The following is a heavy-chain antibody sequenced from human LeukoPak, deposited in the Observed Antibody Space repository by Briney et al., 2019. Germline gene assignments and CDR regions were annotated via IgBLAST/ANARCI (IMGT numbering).Heavy chain of an antibody. CDR2: IYYSGST. D-gene: IGHD5-24*01. CDR3: ARDGYSPWYFDY. CDR1: AGSISSYY. J-gene: IGHJ4*02. V-gene: IGHV4-59*01. Sequence: PSETLSLTCTVSAGSISSYYWSWIRQPPGKGLEWIGYIYYSGSTNYNPSLKSRVTISVDTSKNQFSLKLSSVTAADTAVYYCARDGYSPWYFDYWGQGTLVTVSS.